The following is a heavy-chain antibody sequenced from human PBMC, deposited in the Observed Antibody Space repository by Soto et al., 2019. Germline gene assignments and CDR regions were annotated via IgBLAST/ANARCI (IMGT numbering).Heavy chain of an antibody. Sequence: SVKVSCKASGGTFSSYAISWVRQAPGQGLEWMGGSIPIFGTANYAQKFQGRVTITADESTSTAYMELSSLRSEDTAVYYCARDQKRTGSDFWSGYYTGGSFREYYFDYWGQGTLITVS. CDR1: GGTFSSYA. J-gene: IGHJ4*02. CDR3: ARDQKRTGSDFWSGYYTGGSFREYYFDY. D-gene: IGHD3-3*01. CDR2: SIPIFGTA. V-gene: IGHV1-69*13.